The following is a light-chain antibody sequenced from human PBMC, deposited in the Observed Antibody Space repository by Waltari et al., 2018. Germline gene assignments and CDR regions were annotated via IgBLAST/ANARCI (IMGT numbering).Light chain of an antibody. CDR2: YDS. V-gene: IGLV3-21*04. Sequence: SYVLTQPPSVSVAPGKTARITCGGNNIGSKSVHWYQQKPGKAPVLVIYYDSDRPSGISERFSGSKSGNTATLTISRVEAGDEADYYCQVWDSSSDHPYVFGTGTKVTVL. J-gene: IGLJ1*01. CDR1: NIGSKS. CDR3: QVWDSSSDHPYV.